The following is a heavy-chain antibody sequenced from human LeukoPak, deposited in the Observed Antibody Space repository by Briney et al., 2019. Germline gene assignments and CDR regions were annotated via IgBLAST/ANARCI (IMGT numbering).Heavy chain of an antibody. CDR1: GFTFSSYA. D-gene: IGHD3-10*01. V-gene: IGHV3-21*01. J-gene: IGHJ4*02. CDR3: ARAPAPWFGEASWSDY. Sequence: GRSLRLSCAASGFTFSSYAMHWVRQAPGKGLEWVSSISSSSSYIYYADSVKGRFTISRDNAKNSLYLQMNSLRAEDTAVYYCARAPAPWFGEASWSDYWGQGTLVTVSS. CDR2: ISSSSSYI.